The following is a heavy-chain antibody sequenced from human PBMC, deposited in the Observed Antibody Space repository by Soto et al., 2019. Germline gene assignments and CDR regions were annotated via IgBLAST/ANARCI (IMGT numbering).Heavy chain of an antibody. CDR3: GRSVVGATGEILYNAMDV. D-gene: IGHD1-26*01. J-gene: IGHJ6*02. Sequence: VHLVQSGAEVKKPGALVKVSCKASGYTFTTYALHWVRQAPGQRPEWMGWINPASGHTKYSKRFQDRVTITRDTSASTGYMELSSLRSEDTAVYYCGRSVVGATGEILYNAMDVWGQGTTVTVSS. CDR2: INPASGHT. V-gene: IGHV1-3*01. CDR1: GYTFTTYA.